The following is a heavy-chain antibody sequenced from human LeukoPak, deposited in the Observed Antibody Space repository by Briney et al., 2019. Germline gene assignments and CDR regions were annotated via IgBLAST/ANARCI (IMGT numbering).Heavy chain of an antibody. D-gene: IGHD6-19*01. J-gene: IGHJ4*02. CDR3: ARDRDADLIIVVAGFLVDY. V-gene: IGHV3-30-3*01. Sequence: GGSLRLSCAASGFTFSSYAMHWVRQAPGKGLEWVAVISYDGSNKYYADSVKGRFTISRDNSKNTLYLQMNSLRAEDTAVYYCARDRDADLIIVVAGFLVDYWGQGTLVTVSS. CDR2: ISYDGSNK. CDR1: GFTFSSYA.